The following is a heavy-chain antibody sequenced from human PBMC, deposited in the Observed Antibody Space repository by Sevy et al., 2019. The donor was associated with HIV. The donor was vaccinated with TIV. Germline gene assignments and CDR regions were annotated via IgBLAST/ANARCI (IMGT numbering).Heavy chain of an antibody. CDR1: GYSISSGYY. D-gene: IGHD6-19*01. CDR2: IYHSGST. CDR3: ARASIAVAGTRS. V-gene: IGHV4-38-2*02. Sequence: SETLSLTCTVSGYSISSGYYWGWIRQPPWKGLEWIGSIYHSGSTYYNPSLKSRVTISVDTSKNQFSLKLSSVTAADTAVYYCARASIAVAGTRSWGQGTLVTVSS. J-gene: IGHJ5*02.